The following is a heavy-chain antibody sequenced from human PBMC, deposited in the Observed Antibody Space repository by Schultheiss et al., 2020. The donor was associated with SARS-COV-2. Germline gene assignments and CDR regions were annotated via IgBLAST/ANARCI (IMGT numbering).Heavy chain of an antibody. V-gene: IGHV3-15*01. CDR1: GFTFSNAW. CDR2: IKSKTDGGTT. D-gene: IGHD3-10*01. CDR3: ARSARGAIPFSYYYYYMDV. Sequence: GGSLRLSCAASGFTFSNAWMSWVRQAPGKGLEWVGRIKSKTDGGTTDYAAPVKGRFTISRDDSKNTLYLQMNSLKTEDTAVYYCARSARGAIPFSYYYYYMDVWGKGTTVTVSS. J-gene: IGHJ6*03.